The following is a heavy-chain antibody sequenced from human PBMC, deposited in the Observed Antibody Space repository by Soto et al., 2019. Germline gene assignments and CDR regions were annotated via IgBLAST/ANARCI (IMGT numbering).Heavy chain of an antibody. V-gene: IGHV4-34*01. CDR1: GGSFSGYY. D-gene: IGHD5-18*01. J-gene: IGHJ5*02. CDR2: INHSGST. Sequence: QVQLQQWGAGLLKPSETLSLTCAVYGGSFSGYYWSWIRQPPGKGLEWIGEINHSGSTNYNPSLKRLVTLSVDTAKTQFALKLSSVTAADTAVYYCATGWRYSYGRRWFDPWGQGTLVTVSS. CDR3: ATGWRYSYGRRWFDP.